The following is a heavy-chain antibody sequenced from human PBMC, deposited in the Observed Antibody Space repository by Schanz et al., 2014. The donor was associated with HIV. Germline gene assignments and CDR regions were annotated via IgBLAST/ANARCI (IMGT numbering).Heavy chain of an antibody. V-gene: IGHV3-33*01. Sequence: QVQLVESGGGVVQPGRSLRLSCAASGFTFRSYGMHGVRQAPGKGLEWVALIWYDGSNKIYADSVKGRFTISRDNSKNTLYLQMNSLRPEDTAVYYCARGQPLVQRWFDPWGQGTLVTVSS. CDR1: GFTFRSYG. J-gene: IGHJ5*02. CDR3: ARGQPLVQRWFDP. D-gene: IGHD6-13*01. CDR2: IWYDGSNK.